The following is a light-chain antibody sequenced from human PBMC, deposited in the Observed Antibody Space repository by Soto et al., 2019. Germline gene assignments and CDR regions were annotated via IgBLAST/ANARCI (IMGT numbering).Light chain of an antibody. V-gene: IGLV2-14*03. CDR2: DVN. CDR3: TSWTTSTTMI. CDR1: RSDIGAYNF. J-gene: IGLJ2*01. Sequence: QFALTQPASVSGSPGQSITISCTGTRSDIGAYNFVSWYQQHPGEVPKLMLYDVNVRPSGVSNRFSGSKSGNTASLTISGLQAEDEADYYCTSWTTSTTMIFGGGTKLTVL.